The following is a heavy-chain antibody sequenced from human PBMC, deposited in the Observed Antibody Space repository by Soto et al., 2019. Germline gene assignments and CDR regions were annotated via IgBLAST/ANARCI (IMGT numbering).Heavy chain of an antibody. CDR3: ARLTRDPDY. D-gene: IGHD7-27*01. V-gene: IGHV4-30-2*01. CDR1: GGSISGGYS. CDR2: MYHGGGT. Sequence: TSETLSLTCAVSGGSISGGYSWTWIRQPPGKGLEWIGYMYHGGGTYYNPSLQSRVTISVDKSKKQLSLTLNSVTAADTAVYYCARLTRDPDYWGPGTLVTVSS. J-gene: IGHJ4*02.